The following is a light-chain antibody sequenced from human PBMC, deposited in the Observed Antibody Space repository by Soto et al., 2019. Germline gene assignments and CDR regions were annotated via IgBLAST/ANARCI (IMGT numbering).Light chain of an antibody. Sequence: MQLTNSQSALSASVGDRVSITCRSSQSISSWLAWYQKKPGKAPKLLIYKASGLESGVPSRFSGSGSGTDFTLTISSLQPDDFATYYCQQDESYSPPTCGGGTKG. J-gene: IGKJ4*01. CDR1: QSISSW. V-gene: IGKV1-5*03. CDR3: QQDESYSPPT. CDR2: KAS.